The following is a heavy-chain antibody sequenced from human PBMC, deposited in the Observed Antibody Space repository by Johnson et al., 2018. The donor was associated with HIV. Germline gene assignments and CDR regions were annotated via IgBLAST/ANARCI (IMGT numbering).Heavy chain of an antibody. J-gene: IGHJ3*02. CDR3: ARSPETGDRLWRAFDI. CDR2: IHSGGTT. CDR1: GFTFSSYA. Sequence: VQLVESGGGLVQPGGSLRLSCAASGFTFSSYAMSWVRPAPGKGLEWVSLIHSGGTTVYADSVRGRFTISRDSSKNTLYLQMKSLRVEDTAVYYCARSPETGDRLWRAFDIWGHGTVVTVSS. V-gene: IGHV3-23*04. D-gene: IGHD4-17*01.